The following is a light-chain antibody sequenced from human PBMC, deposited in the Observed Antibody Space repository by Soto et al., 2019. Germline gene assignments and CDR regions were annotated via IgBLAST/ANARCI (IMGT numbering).Light chain of an antibody. Sequence: DIQMTQSPSSLSASVGDRVTITCRASQSISSSLNWYQQKPGKAPKLLIYAASSLQSGVPSRFSGSGSGTDFTLTISSLQPEDFATYYCQQSYSTPWTFDQGIKVEIK. CDR1: QSISSS. CDR2: AAS. J-gene: IGKJ1*01. V-gene: IGKV1-39*01. CDR3: QQSYSTPWT.